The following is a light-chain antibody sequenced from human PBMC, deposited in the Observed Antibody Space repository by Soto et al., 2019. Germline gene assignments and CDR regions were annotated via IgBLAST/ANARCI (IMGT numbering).Light chain of an antibody. Sequence: QSVLTQPASVSGSPGQSITISCTGTSSDVGGYDYVSWYQLHPGKAPKLMVFEVSNRPSGVSYRFSGSKSGNTASLTISGLQAEDEADYYCQSYDSALSALYVFGTGTQLTVL. CDR1: SSDVGGYDY. CDR2: EVS. V-gene: IGLV2-14*01. CDR3: QSYDSALSALYV. J-gene: IGLJ1*01.